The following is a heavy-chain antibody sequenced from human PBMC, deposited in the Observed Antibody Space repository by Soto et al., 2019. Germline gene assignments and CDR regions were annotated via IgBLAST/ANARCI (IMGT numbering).Heavy chain of an antibody. CDR3: AKGSYYASGIYYNNLDY. V-gene: IGHV3-9*01. CDR2: ISWNSAII. D-gene: IGHD3-10*01. CDR1: GFTFDDYG. Sequence: SGGSLRLSCVGSGFTFDDYGMHWVRQAPGKGLEWVSAISWNSAIIDYGDSVRGRFTTSRDNAKNSVYLQMNSLRVEDTAWYYCAKGSYYASGIYYNNLDYWGQGTVVTVSS. J-gene: IGHJ4*02.